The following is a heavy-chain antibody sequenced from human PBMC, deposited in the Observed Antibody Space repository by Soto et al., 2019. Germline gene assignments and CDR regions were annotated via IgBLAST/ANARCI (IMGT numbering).Heavy chain of an antibody. CDR3: AREAYYDILTGYRNYYGMDV. CDR2: IIPIFGTA. J-gene: IGHJ6*02. V-gene: IGHV1-69*01. D-gene: IGHD3-9*01. CDR1: GGTFSSYA. Sequence: QVQLVQSGAEVKKPGSSVKVSCKASGGTFSSYAISWVRQAPGQGLEWMGGIIPIFGTANYAQKFQGRVTITADESTSTAYMELSSLRSEDTAVYYCAREAYYDILTGYRNYYGMDVWGQGTTVTVS.